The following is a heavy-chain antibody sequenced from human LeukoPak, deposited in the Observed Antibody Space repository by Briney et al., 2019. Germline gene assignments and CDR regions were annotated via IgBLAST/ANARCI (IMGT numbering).Heavy chain of an antibody. J-gene: IGHJ4*02. CDR2: IYYSGST. CDR3: ARAQRDILTGYTQDLRLYYFDY. D-gene: IGHD3-9*01. Sequence: PSQTLSFTCTVSGGSISSGGYYWSWIRQHPGKGLEWIGYIYYSGSTYYNPSLKSRVTISVDTSKNQFSLKLSSVTAADTAVYYCARAQRDILTGYTQDLRLYYFDYWGQGTLVTVSS. V-gene: IGHV4-31*03. CDR1: GGSISSGGYY.